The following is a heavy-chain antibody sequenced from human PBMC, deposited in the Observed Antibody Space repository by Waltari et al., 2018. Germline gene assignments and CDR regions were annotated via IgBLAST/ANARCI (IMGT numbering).Heavy chain of an antibody. CDR3: ARENYDFWSGYFWYFDL. D-gene: IGHD3-3*01. Sequence: EVQLVVSGGGLVQPGGSLRLSCAASGFTFSDHYMDWLRQAPATALEWVGRTRNKANSYTTEYAASVKGRFTISRDDSKNSLYLQMNSLKTEDTAVYYCARENYDFWSGYFWYFDLWGRGTLVTVSS. CDR1: GFTFSDHY. CDR2: TRNKANSYTT. J-gene: IGHJ2*01. V-gene: IGHV3-72*01.